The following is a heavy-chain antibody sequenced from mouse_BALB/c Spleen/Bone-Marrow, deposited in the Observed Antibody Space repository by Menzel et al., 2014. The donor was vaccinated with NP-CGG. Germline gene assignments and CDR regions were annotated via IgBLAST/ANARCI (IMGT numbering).Heavy chain of an antibody. CDR2: IYPSTGYT. CDR3: ARDEYAY. J-gene: IGHJ3*01. Sequence: QVQLQQSGAELAKPGASVKMSCKASGYTFTSYWMHWVKQRPGQGLEWIGYIYPSTGYTEYNQKFKDKVTLTADKSSSPAYMQLSSLTSEDSAVYYCARDEYAYWGQGTLVTVSA. CDR1: GYTFTSYW. D-gene: IGHD5-1*01. V-gene: IGHV1-7*01.